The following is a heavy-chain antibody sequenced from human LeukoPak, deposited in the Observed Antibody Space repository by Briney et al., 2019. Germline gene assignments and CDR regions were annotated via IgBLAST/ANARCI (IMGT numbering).Heavy chain of an antibody. D-gene: IGHD6-6*01. CDR1: GGSISSQY. CDR2: IYYSGST. V-gene: IGHV4-59*11. Sequence: KASETLSLTCTVSGGSISSQYWSWIRQPPGKGLEWIGYIYYSGSTSYSPSLKSRVTISVDTSKNQFSLRLSSVTAADTAVYYCARDSEYSSSHSHFDPWGQGTLVTVSS. J-gene: IGHJ5*02. CDR3: ARDSEYSSSHSHFDP.